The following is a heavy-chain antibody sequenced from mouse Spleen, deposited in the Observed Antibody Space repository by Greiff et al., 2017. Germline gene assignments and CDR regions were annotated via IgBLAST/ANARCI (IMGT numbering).Heavy chain of an antibody. V-gene: IGHV1-81*01. CDR1: GYTFTSYG. CDR2: IYPRSGNT. CDR3: ARSYYDYDVTAFAY. D-gene: IGHD2-4*01. Sequence: QVQLQQSGAELARPGASVKLSCKASGYTFTSYGISWVKQRTGQGLEWIGEIYPRSGNTYYNEKFKGKATLTADKSSSTAYMELRSLTSEDSAVYFCARSYYDYDVTAFAYWGQGTLVTVSA. J-gene: IGHJ3*01.